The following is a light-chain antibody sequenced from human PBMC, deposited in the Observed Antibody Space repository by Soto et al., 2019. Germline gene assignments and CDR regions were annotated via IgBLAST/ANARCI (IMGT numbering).Light chain of an antibody. CDR1: SSDVGNYDY. V-gene: IGLV2-14*01. J-gene: IGLJ1*01. CDR2: GVS. Sequence: QSVLTQPASVSGYPGQSITLACTGTSSDVGNYDYVSWYQHHPGKAPKLMIYGVSSRPSGVSTRFSGSKSGSTASLTISGLRADDEADYYCCSYASARTYVFGTGTKLTVL. CDR3: CSYASARTYV.